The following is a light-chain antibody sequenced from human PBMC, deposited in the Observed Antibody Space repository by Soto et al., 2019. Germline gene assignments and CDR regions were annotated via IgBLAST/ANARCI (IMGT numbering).Light chain of an antibody. CDR2: GTS. CDR1: QSVSATY. Sequence: IVFKQSPATLSLSPGEGATLSCRASQSVSATYLAWYQQRPAQPPRLLIYGTSTRSTGIPDRFIGSGSGTDFTLTITRLEPEDFAIYYCQQDGSSPWTFGQGTKVDIK. CDR3: QQDGSSPWT. V-gene: IGKV3-20*01. J-gene: IGKJ1*01.